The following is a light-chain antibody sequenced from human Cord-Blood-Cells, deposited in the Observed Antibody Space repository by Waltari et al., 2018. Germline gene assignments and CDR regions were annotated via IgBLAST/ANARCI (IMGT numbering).Light chain of an antibody. CDR2: GEI. CDR3: QSYDSSNQGV. Sequence: NFMLTQPHSVSESPGRTVTISCTRSSGSIASNYVQWYQHRPGSSPTTVIYGEIQRPSGVPARFSGPIATSANSASLTISGLKTEDGADYYGQSYDSSNQGVFGGGTKLTVL. CDR1: SGSIASNY. V-gene: IGLV6-57*01. J-gene: IGLJ2*01.